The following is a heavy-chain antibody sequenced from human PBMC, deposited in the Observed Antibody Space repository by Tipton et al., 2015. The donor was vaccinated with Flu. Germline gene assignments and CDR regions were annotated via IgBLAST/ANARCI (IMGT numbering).Heavy chain of an antibody. CDR1: GFTFSTHW. V-gene: IGHV3-7*01. J-gene: IGHJ6*02. D-gene: IGHD2-2*01. CDR3: ARDFCSSTSCVHYGMDV. Sequence: SLRLSCAASGFTFSTHWMNWVRQAPGKGLEWVTNIRQDGGEEHYVDSVKGRFTISRDNAKNSLYLQMNSLRVEDTAVYYCARDFCSSTSCVHYGMDVWGQGTTVTVSS. CDR2: IRQDGGEE.